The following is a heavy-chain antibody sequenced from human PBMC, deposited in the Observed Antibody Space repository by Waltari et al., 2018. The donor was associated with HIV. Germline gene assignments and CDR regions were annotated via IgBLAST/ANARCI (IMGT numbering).Heavy chain of an antibody. CDR2: INANNVNT. D-gene: IGHD3-3*01. CDR1: GYTSTSYG. J-gene: IGHJ4*02. Sequence: QVQLVQSGSEVKKTGGSVKVSGQTSGYTSTSYGISWVPQAPGQGIDWVGWINANNVNTHFAQKYQDRVTMTTDMSTSTAYMQLRSLRSDDTAVYYCARVGRGDQYDFWSASMTGGGDYWGQGTLVTVSS. CDR3: ARVGRGDQYDFWSASMTGGGDY. V-gene: IGHV1-18*01.